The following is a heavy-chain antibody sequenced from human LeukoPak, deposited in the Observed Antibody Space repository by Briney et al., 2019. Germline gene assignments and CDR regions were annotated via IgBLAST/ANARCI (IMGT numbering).Heavy chain of an antibody. CDR2: IWYDGSNK. V-gene: IGHV3-33*01. CDR3: ARDGVVGATIHFDY. D-gene: IGHD1-26*01. CDR1: GFTFSSYG. Sequence: GGSLRLSCAASGFTFSSYGMHWVRQAPGKGLEWVAVIWYDGSNKYYADSVKGRSTISRDNSKNTLYLQMNSLRAEDTAVYYCARDGVVGATIHFDYWGQGALVTVSS. J-gene: IGHJ4*02.